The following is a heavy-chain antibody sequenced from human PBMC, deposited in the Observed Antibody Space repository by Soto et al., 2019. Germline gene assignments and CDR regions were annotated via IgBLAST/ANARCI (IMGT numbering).Heavy chain of an antibody. D-gene: IGHD3-10*01. V-gene: IGHV1-18*01. J-gene: IGHJ6*02. Sequence: QVQLVQSGVEVKKAGASVKVSCKASGYTFSSYGISWARQAPGQGLEWMGWISDYNGNTHYAQKFQGRLIMTTDTSMRTAYMGLRGLRSDGTAVYFCAGVGYYSGSGTYSPPRYYGMDVWGQGTTVTVSS. CDR1: GYTFSSYG. CDR3: AGVGYYSGSGTYSPPRYYGMDV. CDR2: ISDYNGNT.